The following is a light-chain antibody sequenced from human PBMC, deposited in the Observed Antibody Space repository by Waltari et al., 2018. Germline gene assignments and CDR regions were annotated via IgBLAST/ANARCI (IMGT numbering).Light chain of an antibody. CDR3: QKYGTLPAT. J-gene: IGKJ1*01. Sequence: DIVLTQSPGTLSLSPGERATLSCRASQSVSRTLAWYQQKPGQAPRLLIYDASIRATGIPDRFSGSGSGTDFSLIISRLEPEDFAVYYCQKYGTLPATFGQGTKVEIK. CDR1: QSVSRT. V-gene: IGKV3-20*01. CDR2: DAS.